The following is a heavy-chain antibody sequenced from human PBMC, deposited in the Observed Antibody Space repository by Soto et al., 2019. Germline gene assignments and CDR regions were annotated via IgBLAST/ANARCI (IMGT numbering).Heavy chain of an antibody. CDR2: ISSSSSTI. Sequence: EVQLVESGGGLVQPGGSLRLSCEASGFTFSSYSMNWVRQAPGKGLEWVSYISSSSSTIYYADSVKGRFTISRDNAKNSLYLQMNSLRAEDTAVYYCARDTMVRGVITSRPYYFDYWGQGTLVTVSS. V-gene: IGHV3-48*01. CDR1: GFTFSSYS. D-gene: IGHD3-10*01. CDR3: ARDTMVRGVITSRPYYFDY. J-gene: IGHJ4*02.